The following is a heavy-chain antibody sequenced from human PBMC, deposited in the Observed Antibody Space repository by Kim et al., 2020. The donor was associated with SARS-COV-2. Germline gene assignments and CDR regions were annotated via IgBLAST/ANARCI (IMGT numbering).Heavy chain of an antibody. CDR3: ARDYCSGGSCFLYFDY. D-gene: IGHD2-15*01. CDR1: GFTFSDYY. Sequence: GGSLRLSCAASGFTFSDYYMSWIRQAPGKGLEWVSYISSSSSYTNYADSVKGRFTISRDNAKNSLYLQMNSLRAEDTAVYYCARDYCSGGSCFLYFDYWGQGTLVTVSS. J-gene: IGHJ4*02. CDR2: ISSSSSYT. V-gene: IGHV3-11*05.